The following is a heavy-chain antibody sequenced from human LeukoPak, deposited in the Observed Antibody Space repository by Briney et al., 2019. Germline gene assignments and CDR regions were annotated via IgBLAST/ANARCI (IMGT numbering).Heavy chain of an antibody. CDR1: GGAISSYY. V-gene: IGHV4-4*07. CDR2: IYTSGST. CDR3: AGTLDGYSNPFDY. Sequence: SENLFLTCTVSGGAISSYYWSWIRQPAGKGLEWIRRIYTSGSTNYNPSLKSRVTMSVETSKNQFSLKLSSVTAADTAVYYCAGTLDGYSNPFDYWGQGTLVTVSS. J-gene: IGHJ4*02. D-gene: IGHD5-24*01.